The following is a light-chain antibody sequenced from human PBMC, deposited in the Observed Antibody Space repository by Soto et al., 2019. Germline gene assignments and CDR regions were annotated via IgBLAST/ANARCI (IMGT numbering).Light chain of an antibody. CDR2: DST. CDR1: QSVSRY. CDR3: QQRNSWPLT. V-gene: IGKV3-11*01. Sequence: EIVLTQSPATLSLSPGERATLSCRTGQSVSRYLAWYQQKPGQAPRLLIYDSTDRATGLPARFSGSGSGTDFTLTINSLEPEDFAVYYCQQRNSWPLTFGGGTTVEIK. J-gene: IGKJ4*01.